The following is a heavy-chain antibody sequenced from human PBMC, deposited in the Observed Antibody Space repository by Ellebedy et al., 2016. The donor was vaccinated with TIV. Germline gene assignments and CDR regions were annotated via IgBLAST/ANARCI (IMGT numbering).Heavy chain of an antibody. D-gene: IGHD3-3*01. CDR1: GFTSSSHA. Sequence: PGGSLRLSCGASGFTSSSHAMSWVRQAPGKGLEWVSAIICSVGRTYYADSVKGRFTIPRDNSKNTLYLQMTSLRAEDTAVYYCEKDRCWSGGNYYYYDMDVWGQGTTVTVSS. J-gene: IGHJ6*02. CDR3: EKDRCWSGGNYYYYDMDV. CDR2: IICSVGRT. V-gene: IGHV3-23*01.